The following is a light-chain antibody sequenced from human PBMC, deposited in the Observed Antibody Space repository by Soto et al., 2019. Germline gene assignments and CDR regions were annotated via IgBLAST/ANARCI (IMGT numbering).Light chain of an antibody. J-gene: IGKJ2*01. CDR1: QSIRDN. CDR3: QQYDYWPPYT. Sequence: IVMTQSPATLSVSPGERAIVSCRASQSIRDNLAWYQQTPGRAPRLLIYGASIRATGVPARFSGSGSGTEFTLTISGLQSEDFAVYYCQQYDYWPPYTFGQGTKVEIK. V-gene: IGKV3-15*01. CDR2: GAS.